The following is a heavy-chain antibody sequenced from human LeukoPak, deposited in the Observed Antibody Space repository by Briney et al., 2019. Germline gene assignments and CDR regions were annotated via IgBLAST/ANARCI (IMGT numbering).Heavy chain of an antibody. CDR3: ARSNCNGGSCYPDC. CDR1: GDSVSSNSAA. Sequence: SQTLSLPCALSGDSVSSNSAAWHWLRQSPSRGLEWLGSTYYRSKWINDYAVSVKSRITINPDTSKNHFSLQLKSVTPEDTAVYYCARSNCNGGSCYPDCWGQGTLVTVSS. V-gene: IGHV6-1*01. CDR2: TYYRSKWIN. D-gene: IGHD2-15*01. J-gene: IGHJ4*02.